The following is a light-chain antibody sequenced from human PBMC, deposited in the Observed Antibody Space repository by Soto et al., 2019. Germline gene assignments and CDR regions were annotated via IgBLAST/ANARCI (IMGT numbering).Light chain of an antibody. V-gene: IGKV1-39*01. Sequence: DIQMTQSPSSLSASVGDRVTITCRASQSISSYLNWYQQKPGKAPKVLIYAASNLQSGVPSRFSGSGSETEFTLTISSLKPDDVATYYCQQNYNTLPITFGQGTRLEI. CDR3: QQNYNTLPIT. CDR2: AAS. J-gene: IGKJ5*01. CDR1: QSISSY.